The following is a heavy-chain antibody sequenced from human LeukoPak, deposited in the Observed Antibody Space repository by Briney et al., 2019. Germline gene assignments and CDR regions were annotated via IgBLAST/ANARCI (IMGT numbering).Heavy chain of an antibody. CDR3: LRGSSRSTGGDY. CDR1: GFTFSDNA. Sequence: PGRSLRPSCAAPGFTFSDNAIPWVRQTPGKGLEYVSATSATGGSTYKAHSVKGRFIVSRDNSKNTAYLQMGGLRTEDTAVYYCLRGSSRSTGGDYWGQGTMVTVSS. D-gene: IGHD2-8*02. V-gene: IGHV3-64*01. J-gene: IGHJ4*02. CDR2: TSATGGST.